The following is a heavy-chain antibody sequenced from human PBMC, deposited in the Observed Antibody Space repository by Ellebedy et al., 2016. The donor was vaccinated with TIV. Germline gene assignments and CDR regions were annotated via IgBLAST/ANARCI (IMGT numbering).Heavy chain of an antibody. Sequence: GGSLRLXXAASGFTFSNYWMYWVRQAPGKGLVWAARVNSDGSSIAYADSVKGRFTISRDNAKNSLDLQMNSLRAEDTAVYYCARLNWRSGVSGFDIWGQGTMVTVSS. CDR1: GFTFSNYW. V-gene: IGHV3-74*01. CDR3: ARLNWRSGVSGFDI. D-gene: IGHD1-1*01. J-gene: IGHJ3*02. CDR2: VNSDGSSI.